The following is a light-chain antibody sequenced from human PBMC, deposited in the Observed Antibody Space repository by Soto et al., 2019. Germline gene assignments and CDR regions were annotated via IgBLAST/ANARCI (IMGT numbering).Light chain of an antibody. V-gene: IGKV1-17*03. CDR2: GAS. J-gene: IGKJ4*01. CDR1: QAISHY. CDR3: LQHNNYPLS. Sequence: DIQMTQSPSAMSASVGDRVTITCRASQAISHYLAWFHQRPGKVPKRLIYGASTLESGVPSRFSGSGSGTDFTLTISSLQPEDFGTYYCLQHNNYPLSFGAGTKVDIX.